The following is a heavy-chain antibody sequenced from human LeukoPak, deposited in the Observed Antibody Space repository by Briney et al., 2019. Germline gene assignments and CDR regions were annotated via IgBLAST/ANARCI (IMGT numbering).Heavy chain of an antibody. D-gene: IGHD6-19*01. Sequence: GGSLRLSCAASGFTFSSYAMSWVRQAPGKGLEWVSAISGSAYSTYYADSVKGRFTISRDNSKNTLYLQTNSLRAEDTAVYYCAEETVAAPPIDYWGQGTLVTVSS. CDR3: AEETVAAPPIDY. CDR2: ISGSAYST. J-gene: IGHJ4*02. V-gene: IGHV3-23*01. CDR1: GFTFSSYA.